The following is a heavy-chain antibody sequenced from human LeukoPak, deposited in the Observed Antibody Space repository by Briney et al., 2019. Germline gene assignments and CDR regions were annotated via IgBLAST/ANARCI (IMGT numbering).Heavy chain of an antibody. CDR3: ARVLVDYFDY. J-gene: IGHJ4*02. Sequence: PGGSLRLSCAASGFTLSSYSMNWVRQAPGKGLEWVSSISTSSSYIYYADSVKGRCTISRDNAKNSLYLQMNSLRAEDTAVYYCARVLVDYFDYWGQGTLVTVSS. V-gene: IGHV3-21*01. CDR2: ISTSSSYI. CDR1: GFTLSSYS.